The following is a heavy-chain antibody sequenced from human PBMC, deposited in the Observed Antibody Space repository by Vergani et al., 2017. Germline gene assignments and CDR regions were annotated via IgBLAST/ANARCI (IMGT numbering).Heavy chain of an antibody. Sequence: QVTLKESGPVLVKPTETLTLTCTVSGFSLSNARMGVSWIRQPPGKALEWLAHIFSNDEKSYSTSLKSRLTISKDTSKSQVVLTMTNMDPVDTATYYCAHSGQLLHLDYWGQGTLVTVSS. J-gene: IGHJ4*02. CDR1: GFSLSNARMG. CDR3: AHSGQLLHLDY. D-gene: IGHD2-2*01. CDR2: IFSNDEK. V-gene: IGHV2-26*01.